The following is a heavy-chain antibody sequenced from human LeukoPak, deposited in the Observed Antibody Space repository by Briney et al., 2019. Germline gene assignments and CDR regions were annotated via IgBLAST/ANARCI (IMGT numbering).Heavy chain of an antibody. CDR1: GFTFSSYS. J-gene: IGHJ4*02. D-gene: IGHD4-17*01. Sequence: GGSLRLSCAASGFTFSSYSMNWVRQAPGKGLEWVAVISYDGSNKYYADSVKGRFTISRDNSKNTLYLQMNSLRAEDTAVYYCVRLRCLDYWGQGTLVTVSS. CDR3: VRLRCLDY. V-gene: IGHV3-30*03. CDR2: ISYDGSNK.